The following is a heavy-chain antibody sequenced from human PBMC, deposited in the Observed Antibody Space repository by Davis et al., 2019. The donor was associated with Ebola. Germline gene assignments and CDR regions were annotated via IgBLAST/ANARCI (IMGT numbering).Heavy chain of an antibody. V-gene: IGHV4-4*07. CDR2: IYISGST. CDR3: ATGGYSYGLDY. J-gene: IGHJ4*02. CDR1: GGSISIYY. Sequence: MPSETLSLTCTVSGGSISIYYWTWIRQPAGKGLEWIGRIYISGSTNYNPSLKSRVTMSVDTSKNQFSLKLSSVTAADTAVYYCATGGYSYGLDYWGQGTLVTVSS. D-gene: IGHD5-18*01.